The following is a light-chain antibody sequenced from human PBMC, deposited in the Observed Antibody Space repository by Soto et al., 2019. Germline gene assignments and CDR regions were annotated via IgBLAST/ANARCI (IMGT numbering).Light chain of an antibody. CDR2: GAS. V-gene: IGKV3-20*01. CDR1: QSVSSSY. J-gene: IGKJ5*01. Sequence: EIVLTQSPGTLSLSPGERATLSCRASQSVSSSYLAWYQQKPGQAPRLLIYGASSRATGIPDRFSGSGSGTEFTLSISSLQPDDFGTYYCQEYNAYSMTFGQGTRLEIK. CDR3: QEYNAYSMT.